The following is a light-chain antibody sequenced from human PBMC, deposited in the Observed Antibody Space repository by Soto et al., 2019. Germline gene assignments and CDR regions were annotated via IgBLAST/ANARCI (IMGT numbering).Light chain of an antibody. CDR3: QQYGSASMA. Sequence: EIVLTQSPGTLSLSPGERATLSCRASQSVSGSYLAWYQQKPGHAPRLLLYGASSRATGIPDRFSGSGSGPAFSLTISRLGPEDFAVYYCQQYGSASMAFGQGAKVEIK. J-gene: IGKJ1*01. CDR2: GAS. CDR1: QSVSGSY. V-gene: IGKV3-20*01.